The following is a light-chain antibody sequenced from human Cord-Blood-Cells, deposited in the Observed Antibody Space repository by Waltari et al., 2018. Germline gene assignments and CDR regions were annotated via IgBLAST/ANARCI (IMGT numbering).Light chain of an antibody. Sequence: DIQMTRSPSSLSASVGDRVTITCRASQSISSYLNWYQQKPGKAPKLLIYAASSLQSGVPSRFSGSGSGTDFTLTISSLQPEDFATYYCQQGYSTPQTFGQGTKLEIK. CDR3: QQGYSTPQT. CDR1: QSISSY. J-gene: IGKJ2*01. CDR2: AAS. V-gene: IGKV1-39*01.